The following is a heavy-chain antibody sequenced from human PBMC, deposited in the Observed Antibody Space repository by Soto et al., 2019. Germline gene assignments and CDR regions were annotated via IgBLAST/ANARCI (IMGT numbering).Heavy chain of an antibody. D-gene: IGHD3-16*01. Sequence: SETLSLTCTVSGGSISSPDYYWSWIRQAPGKGLELIGYVYYRGSIYYTPSFESRVSISIDTSKNQFSLRLTSVTAADSAVYFCARVTFTPNWFDSWGQGILVTVSS. J-gene: IGHJ5*01. CDR2: VYYRGSI. CDR3: ARVTFTPNWFDS. V-gene: IGHV4-30-4*01. CDR1: GGSISSPDYY.